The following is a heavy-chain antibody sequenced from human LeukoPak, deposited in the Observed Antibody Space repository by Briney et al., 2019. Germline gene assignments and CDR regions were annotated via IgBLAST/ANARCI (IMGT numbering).Heavy chain of an antibody. J-gene: IGHJ4*02. Sequence: SETLSLTCAVYGGSFSGYYWGWIRQPPGKGLEWIGEINHSGSTNYNPSLKSRVTISVDTSKNQFSLKLSSVTAADTAVYYCARRRSYYGSGSYSKAYYFDYWGQGTLVTVSS. CDR1: GGSFSGYY. CDR3: ARRRSYYGSGSYSKAYYFDY. D-gene: IGHD3-10*01. CDR2: INHSGST. V-gene: IGHV4-34*01.